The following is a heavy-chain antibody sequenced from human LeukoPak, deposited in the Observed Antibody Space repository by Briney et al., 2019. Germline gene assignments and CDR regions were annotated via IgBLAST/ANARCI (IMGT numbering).Heavy chain of an antibody. CDR1: GGSFSGYY. CDR3: ARGHSSGLDY. CDR2: INHSGST. D-gene: IGHD6-19*01. J-gene: IGHJ4*02. Sequence: CXVXGGSFSGYYWSWIRQPPGKGLEGIGEINHSGSTNYNPSLKRRVTISVETSKKQFSLKKRYVDAADKAVYYCARGHSSGLDYWGQGTLVTVSS. V-gene: IGHV4-34*01.